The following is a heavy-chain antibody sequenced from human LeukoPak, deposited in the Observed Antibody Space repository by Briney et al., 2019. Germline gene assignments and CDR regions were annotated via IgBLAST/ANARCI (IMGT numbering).Heavy chain of an antibody. J-gene: IGHJ4*02. D-gene: IGHD3-22*01. V-gene: IGHV1-2*02. CDR2: INPNNGDT. CDR3: ATQRERGPAVRVEFDY. CDR1: GYTFFGFY. Sequence: ASVKVSCKASGYTFFGFYIHWVRQAPGQGLEWMGCINPNNGDTDYAQKFQGRVTMTRDTSISTVYLELSSLRSDDTAVYYCATQRERGPAVRVEFDYWGQGTLVTVSS.